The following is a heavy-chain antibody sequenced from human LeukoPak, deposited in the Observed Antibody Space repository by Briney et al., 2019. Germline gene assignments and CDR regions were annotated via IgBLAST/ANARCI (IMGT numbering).Heavy chain of an antibody. CDR1: GGSISNYY. J-gene: IGHJ4*02. V-gene: IGHV4-59*01. CDR2: IYYSGTT. Sequence: SETLSLTCTVSGGSISNYYWSWIRQPPGKGLEWIGYIYYSGTTNYNPSLKSRVTISVDTSKNQFSLRLNSVTAADTAVYYCARGVYIAAAQYGYWGQGTLVTVSS. CDR3: ARGVYIAAAQYGY. D-gene: IGHD6-13*01.